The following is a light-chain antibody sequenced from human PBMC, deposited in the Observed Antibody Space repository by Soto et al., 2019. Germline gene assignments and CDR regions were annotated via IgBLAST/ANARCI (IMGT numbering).Light chain of an antibody. CDR2: GAS. V-gene: IGKV3-20*01. CDR1: QSVSSSY. J-gene: IGKJ5*01. Sequence: EIVLTQSPGTLSLSPGERATLSCRASQSVSSSYLAWYQQKPGQAPRLLVYGASSRATGIPDRFSGSGSGTDFTLTISRLEPEEFAVYYCQQCGSSPQTFGQGTRLEIK. CDR3: QQCGSSPQT.